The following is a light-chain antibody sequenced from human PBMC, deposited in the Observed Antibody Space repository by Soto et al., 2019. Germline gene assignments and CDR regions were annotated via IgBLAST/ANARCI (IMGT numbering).Light chain of an antibody. CDR3: QQYGSSPPIT. J-gene: IGKJ5*01. V-gene: IGKV3-20*01. CDR1: QSLTNSF. CDR2: DTS. Sequence: EIVLTQSPGTLSLSPGERATLSCRASQSLTNSFIAWYQQKPGQAPRLLIYDTSSRATGIPDRFSGSGSGTDFTLTISRLEPEDFAVCYCQQYGSSPPITFGQGTRLEIK.